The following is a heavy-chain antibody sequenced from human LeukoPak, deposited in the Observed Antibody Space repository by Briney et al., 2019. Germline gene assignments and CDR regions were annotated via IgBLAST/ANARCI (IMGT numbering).Heavy chain of an antibody. Sequence: PGGSLRLSCAASGFTFSSYWMSWVRQAPGKGLEWVANIKQDGSEKYYVDSVKGRFTISRDNAKNSLYLQMNSLRAEDTALYYCAKDKDENWFDPWGQGTLVTVSS. CDR3: AKDKDENWFDP. J-gene: IGHJ5*02. V-gene: IGHV3-7*03. CDR2: IKQDGSEK. CDR1: GFTFSSYW.